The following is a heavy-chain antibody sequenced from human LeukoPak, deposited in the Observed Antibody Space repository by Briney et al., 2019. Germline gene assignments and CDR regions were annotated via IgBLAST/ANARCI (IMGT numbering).Heavy chain of an antibody. D-gene: IGHD1-26*01. CDR2: ISGGSRGI. Sequence: GWLRLPCSASGCTFISYNMNRVRRAPGEGLEWGLSISGGSRGIHYADSVKGRYTISRDNAKSSLYLQVHSLRAEDTAVYYCARDKIVGATYFDYWGQGTLVTVSS. CDR3: ARDKIVGATYFDY. J-gene: IGHJ4*02. CDR1: GCTFISYN. V-gene: IGHV3-48*04.